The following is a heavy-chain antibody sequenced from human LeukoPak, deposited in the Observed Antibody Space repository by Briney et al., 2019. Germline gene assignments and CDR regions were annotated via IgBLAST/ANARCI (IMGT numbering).Heavy chain of an antibody. D-gene: IGHD3-10*01. CDR3: AISVYGSGSYRDAFDI. Sequence: ASVKVSCKASGYTFTSYAMNWVRQAPGQGLEWMGWINTNTGNPTYAQGFTGRFVFSLDTSVSTAYLQISSLKAEDTAVYYCAISVYGSGSYRDAFDIWGQGQWSPSLQ. V-gene: IGHV7-4-1*02. CDR1: GYTFTSYA. J-gene: IGHJ3*02. CDR2: INTNTGNP.